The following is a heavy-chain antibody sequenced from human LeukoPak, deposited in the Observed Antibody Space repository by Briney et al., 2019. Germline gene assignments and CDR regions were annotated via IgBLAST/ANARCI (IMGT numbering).Heavy chain of an antibody. CDR1: GYTLTELS. CDR3: ATGALRGPVGIVGARLFDY. V-gene: IGHV1-24*01. D-gene: IGHD1-26*01. Sequence: GASVKVSCKVSGYTLTELSMHWVRQAPGKGLEWMGGFDPEDGETIYAQKFQGRVTMTEDTSTDTAYMELSSLRSEDTAVYYCATGALRGPVGIVGARLFDYWGQGTLVTVSS. J-gene: IGHJ4*02. CDR2: FDPEDGET.